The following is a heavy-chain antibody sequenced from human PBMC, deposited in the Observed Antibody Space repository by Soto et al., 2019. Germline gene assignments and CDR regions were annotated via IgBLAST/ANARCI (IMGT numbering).Heavy chain of an antibody. V-gene: IGHV4-30-2*01. D-gene: IGHD2-2*01. CDR2: IYHTGNT. J-gene: IGHJ6*02. CDR1: GGSINSGGYS. Sequence: QLQLQESGSGLVKPSQTLSLTCTVSGGSINSGGYSWIWIRQPPGKGLEWIGYIYHTGNTFYNPSRQSRVTISVDQSKIQFSLSLGSVTAADTAMYYCARVERTLSTPFAYGMDVWGQGTTVTVSS. CDR3: ARVERTLSTPFAYGMDV.